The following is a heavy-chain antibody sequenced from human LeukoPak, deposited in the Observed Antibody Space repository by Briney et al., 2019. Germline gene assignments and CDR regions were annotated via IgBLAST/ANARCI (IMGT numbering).Heavy chain of an antibody. J-gene: IGHJ4*02. V-gene: IGHV1-8*01. Sequence: ASVKVSCKTSGYTFTNYDINWVRQATGQGLEWMGWMNPNSGNTGYAQKFQGRVTMTRNISTSTAYMELSSLRSEDAAVYYCARGSRSGDYWGQGTQVTVSS. CDR2: MNPNSGNT. CDR1: GYTFTNYD. D-gene: IGHD3-10*01. CDR3: ARGSRSGDY.